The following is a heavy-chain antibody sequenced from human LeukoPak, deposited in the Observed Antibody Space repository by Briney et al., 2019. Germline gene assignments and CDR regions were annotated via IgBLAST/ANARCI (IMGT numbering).Heavy chain of an antibody. CDR2: IREDGTEK. J-gene: IGHJ4*02. V-gene: IGHV3-7*01. CDR3: ARHVGISF. D-gene: IGHD7-27*01. Sequence: PGGSLRLFCTASGFTFSGAWMTWARHPPGKGLEWVANIREDGTEKNYVDSVKGRFTISRDNAQNSLFLQMCNLRDDDTAIYYCARHVGISFWGQGTLVTVSS. CDR1: GFTFSGAW.